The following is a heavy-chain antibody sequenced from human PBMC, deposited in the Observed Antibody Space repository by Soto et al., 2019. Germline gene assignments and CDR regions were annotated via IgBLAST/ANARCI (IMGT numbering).Heavy chain of an antibody. Sequence: GGSLRLSCAACVFPFRSYAMAWVRQAPGKGLEWVSISSSSSTIYYADSVKGRFTISRDNAKNSLYLQMNSLRAEDTAVYYCARGNPVGYDFWSGYSTGGYYMDVWGKGTTVTVSS. V-gene: IGHV3-48*01. D-gene: IGHD3-3*01. CDR3: ARGNPVGYDFWSGYSTGGYYMDV. J-gene: IGHJ6*03. CDR2: ISSSSSTI. CDR1: VFPFRSYA.